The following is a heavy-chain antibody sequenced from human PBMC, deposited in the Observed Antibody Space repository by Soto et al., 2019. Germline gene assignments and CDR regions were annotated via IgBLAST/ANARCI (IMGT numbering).Heavy chain of an antibody. CDR2: IYSSGTT. V-gene: IGHV4-30-4*01. Sequence: PSETLSLTCTVSGGSISSGDYYCSWIRQPPGKGLEWIGYIYSSGTTYYNPSLQSRVTISADTSKNQFSLQLTSVTAADSALYFCAISFYLGELSPFYCRGQRALVPVSS. J-gene: IGHJ1*01. CDR1: GGSISSGDYY. D-gene: IGHD3-16*02. CDR3: AISFYLGELSPFYC.